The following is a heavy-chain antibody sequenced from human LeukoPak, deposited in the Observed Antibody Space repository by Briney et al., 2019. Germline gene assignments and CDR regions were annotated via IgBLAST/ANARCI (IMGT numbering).Heavy chain of an antibody. V-gene: IGHV3-30-3*01. J-gene: IGHJ3*02. D-gene: IGHD5-12*01. CDR3: ASSRFGMATIFDAFDI. Sequence: GGSPRLSCAASGFTFSSYAMHWVRQAPGKGLEWVAVISYDGSNKYYADSVKGRFTISRDNSKNTLYLQMNSLRAEDTAVYYCASSRFGMATIFDAFDIWGQGTMVTVSS. CDR2: ISYDGSNK. CDR1: GFTFSSYA.